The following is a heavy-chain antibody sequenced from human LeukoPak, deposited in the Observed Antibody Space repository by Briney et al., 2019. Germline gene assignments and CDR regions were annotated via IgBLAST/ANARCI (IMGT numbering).Heavy chain of an antibody. Sequence: GGSLRLSCVASGFTFSSYWMHWVRQAPGKGLVWVSRINSDGSSTTYADSVKGRFTISRDNAENTLYLQMNSLRAEDTAMYYCARQYSYDSSGYYPWDYWGQGTLVSVSS. V-gene: IGHV3-74*01. CDR3: ARQYSYDSSGYYPWDY. J-gene: IGHJ4*02. CDR1: GFTFSSYW. D-gene: IGHD3-22*01. CDR2: INSDGSST.